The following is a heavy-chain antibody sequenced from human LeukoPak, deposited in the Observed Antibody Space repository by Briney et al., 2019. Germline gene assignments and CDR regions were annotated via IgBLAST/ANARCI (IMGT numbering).Heavy chain of an antibody. Sequence: SETPSLTCTVSGGSISSGGYYWSWIRQHPGKGLEWIGYIYYSGSTYYNPSLKSRVTISVDTSKNQFSLKLSSVTAADTAVYYCARAWDYDFWSGYSYYYGMDVWGQGTTVTVSS. CDR2: IYYSGST. J-gene: IGHJ6*02. D-gene: IGHD3-3*01. V-gene: IGHV4-31*03. CDR3: ARAWDYDFWSGYSYYYGMDV. CDR1: GGSISSGGYY.